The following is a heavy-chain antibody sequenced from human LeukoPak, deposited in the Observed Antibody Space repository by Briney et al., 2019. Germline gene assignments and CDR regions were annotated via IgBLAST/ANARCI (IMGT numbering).Heavy chain of an antibody. CDR3: APNRPGPGFYYYMDV. V-gene: IGHV3-23*01. D-gene: IGHD3-10*01. J-gene: IGHJ6*03. CDR2: IIGSNGKS. Sequence: GGSLRLSCAASGFTFSSYAMSWVRQAPGKGLEWVSAIIGSNGKSYYADSVKGRFTISRDISKNTAYLQMNSLRAEDTAVYYCAPNRPGPGFYYYMDVWGKGTTVTVSS. CDR1: GFTFSSYA.